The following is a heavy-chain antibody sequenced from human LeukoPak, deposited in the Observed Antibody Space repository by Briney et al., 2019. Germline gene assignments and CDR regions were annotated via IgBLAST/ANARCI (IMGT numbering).Heavy chain of an antibody. CDR2: INPNSGGT. CDR3: ARSPWAAVAVSFWFDP. CDR1: GYTFTGYY. Sequence: GASVTVSCKASGYTFTGYYMHWVRQAPGQGLEWMGWINPNSGGTNYAQKFQGRVTMTRDTSISTAYMELSRLRSDDTAVYYCARSPWAAVAVSFWFDPWGQGTRDTVSS. J-gene: IGHJ5*02. V-gene: IGHV1-2*02. D-gene: IGHD6-19*01.